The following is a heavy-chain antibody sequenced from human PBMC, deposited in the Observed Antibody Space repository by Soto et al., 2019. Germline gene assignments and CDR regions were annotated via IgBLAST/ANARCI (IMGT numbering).Heavy chain of an antibody. Sequence: VQLLESGGSRVQPGGPLTLSFPASGFPFSSYARSWAPQAPEKGLGWVAGITGGVNARYYADLVQGRFPSSRDNSRNILYILMNSLRAEDTGMYYCARSLFMVAPDNEPFDYWGQGTMVTVSS. CDR2: ITGGVNAR. J-gene: IGHJ4*02. D-gene: IGHD5-12*01. CDR3: ARSLFMVAPDNEPFDY. CDR1: GFPFSSYA. V-gene: IGHV3-23*01.